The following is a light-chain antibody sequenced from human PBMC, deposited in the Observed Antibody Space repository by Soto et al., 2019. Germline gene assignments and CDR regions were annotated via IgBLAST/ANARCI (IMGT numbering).Light chain of an antibody. CDR2: DVS. CDR1: SSDVGGYNY. V-gene: IGLV2-14*03. J-gene: IGLJ1*01. Sequence: QSALTQPASVSGSPGQSITISCTGTSSDVGGYNYVSWYQHHPGKAPKLIIYDVSNRPSGVSIRFSGSKSDNTASLTISGLQPDDEAYYHCSSDTTSNTRQIVFGTGTKLAVL. CDR3: SSDTTSNTRQIV.